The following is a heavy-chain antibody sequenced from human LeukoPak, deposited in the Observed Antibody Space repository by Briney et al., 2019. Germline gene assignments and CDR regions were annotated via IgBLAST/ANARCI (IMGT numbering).Heavy chain of an antibody. CDR3: ATWGEGYIAATIPLP. CDR1: GFNFDNFA. D-gene: IGHD5-12*01. CDR2: ISHDGRTK. V-gene: IGHV3-30*04. J-gene: IGHJ4*02. Sequence: PGGSLRLSCVVSGFNFDNFAMHWVRQPLGKGLEWVAVISHDGRTKYYADSVKGRFTISRDNAKNSLYLQMNSLRAEDTAVYYCATWGEGYIAATIPLPWGLGTLVTVSS.